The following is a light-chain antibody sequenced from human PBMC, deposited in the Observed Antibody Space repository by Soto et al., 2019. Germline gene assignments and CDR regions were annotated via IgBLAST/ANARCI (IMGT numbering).Light chain of an antibody. V-gene: IGKV1-39*01. J-gene: IGKJ5*01. Sequence: DIQLTQSPSLLSASIGDRVTITCRASHDISTFLAWYQQKPGKAPKLLIYAASSLQSGVPSRFSGSGSGTDFTLTIRSLQPEDFATYYCQQSYSTTITFGQGTRLEIK. CDR1: HDISTF. CDR3: QQSYSTTIT. CDR2: AAS.